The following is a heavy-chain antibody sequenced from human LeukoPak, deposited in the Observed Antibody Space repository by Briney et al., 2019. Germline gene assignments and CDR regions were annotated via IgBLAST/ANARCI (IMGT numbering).Heavy chain of an antibody. CDR3: ARAPRGSGSSIGY. J-gene: IGHJ4*02. CDR2: ISSSSSYI. D-gene: IGHD3-10*01. CDR1: GFTFSSYG. V-gene: IGHV3-21*01. Sequence: GGSLILSCAASGFTFSSYGMHWVRQAPGKGLDWVSSISSSSSYIYYTDSVKGRFTISRDNAKNSLYLQMNSLRGEDTAVYYCARAPRGSGSSIGYWGQGTLVTVSS.